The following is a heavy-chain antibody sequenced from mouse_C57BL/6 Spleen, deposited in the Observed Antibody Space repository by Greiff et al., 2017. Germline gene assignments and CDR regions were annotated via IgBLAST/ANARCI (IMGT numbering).Heavy chain of an antibody. CDR1: GFTFTDYY. CDR3: ARYYYHDY. Sequence: EVMLVESGGGLVQPGGSLSLSCAASGFTFTDYYMSWVRQPPGKALEWLGCIRNKANGYTTEYSASVKGRFTISRDNSQSILYLQMNALRAADSATYYSARYYYHDYWGQGTTLTVSS. J-gene: IGHJ2*01. D-gene: IGHD1-1*02. V-gene: IGHV7-3*01. CDR2: IRNKANGYTT.